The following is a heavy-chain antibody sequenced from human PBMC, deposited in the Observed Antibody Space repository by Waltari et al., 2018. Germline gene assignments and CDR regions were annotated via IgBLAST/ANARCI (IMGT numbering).Heavy chain of an antibody. CDR3: VSGGWGFYFDY. CDR1: GFSFSSYS. Sequence: EVQLVESGGGLVKPGGSLRLSCGASGFSFSSYSMNRVRPAPGKGLEWVSSISSKTTYIHYAASVKGRFTISRDNAKNSLYLQMNSLRVEDTAVYYCVSGGWGFYFDYWGQGTVVTVSS. J-gene: IGHJ4*02. CDR2: ISSKTTYI. D-gene: IGHD7-27*01. V-gene: IGHV3-21*01.